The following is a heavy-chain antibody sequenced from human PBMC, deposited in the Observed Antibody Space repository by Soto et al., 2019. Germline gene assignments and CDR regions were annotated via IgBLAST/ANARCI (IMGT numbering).Heavy chain of an antibody. J-gene: IGHJ5*02. D-gene: IGHD3-3*01. CDR2: ISAYNGNT. V-gene: IGHV1-18*01. CDR1: GYTFTSYG. Sequence: ASVKVSFKASGYTFTSYGISWVRQAPGQGLEWMGWISAYNGNTNYAQKLQGRVTMTTDTSTSTAYMELRSLRSDDTAVYYCARVGPTDFWSGYYAYNWFDPWGQGTLVTVSS. CDR3: ARVGPTDFWSGYYAYNWFDP.